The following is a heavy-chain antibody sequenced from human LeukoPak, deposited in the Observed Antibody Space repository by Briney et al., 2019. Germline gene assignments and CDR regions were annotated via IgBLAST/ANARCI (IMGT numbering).Heavy chain of an antibody. D-gene: IGHD2-2*01. CDR3: ARAHYALDY. Sequence: SSETLSLTCAVSGGSISSGGYSWSWIRQPPGKGLEWIGYIYHSGSTYYNPSLKSRVTISVDRSKNQFSLKLSSVTAADTAVYYCARAHYALDYWGQGTLATVSS. J-gene: IGHJ4*02. V-gene: IGHV4-30-2*01. CDR2: IYHSGST. CDR1: GGSISSGGYS.